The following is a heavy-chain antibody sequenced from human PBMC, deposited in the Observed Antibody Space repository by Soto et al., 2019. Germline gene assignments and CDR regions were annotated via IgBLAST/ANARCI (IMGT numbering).Heavy chain of an antibody. CDR2: ISASGGST. CDR1: GFTFSSYA. CDR3: AKGGSSSSFRMYYFDY. J-gene: IGHJ4*02. D-gene: IGHD6-6*01. V-gene: IGHV3-23*01. Sequence: EVQLLESGGGLVQPGGSLRLSCAASGFTFSSYAMSWVRQAPGKGLDWVSTISASGGSTYYADSVKGRFTISRDNSKNTLYLQVNSLRAEDTAVYYCAKGGSSSSFRMYYFDYWGQGTPVTVSS.